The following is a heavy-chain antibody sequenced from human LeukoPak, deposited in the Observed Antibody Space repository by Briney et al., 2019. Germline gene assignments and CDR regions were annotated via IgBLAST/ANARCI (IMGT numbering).Heavy chain of an antibody. CDR2: ISYDGSYK. CDR1: GFTFSSYG. V-gene: IGHV3-30*03. Sequence: PGGSLRLSCAASGFTFSSYGMHWVRQAPGEGLEWVAVISYDGSYKNYADSVKGRFTISRDNSKDTLFLQMNSLRAEDTAIYYCARDIQLSTWGLATMVTVSS. D-gene: IGHD5-24*01. J-gene: IGHJ3*01. CDR3: ARDIQLST.